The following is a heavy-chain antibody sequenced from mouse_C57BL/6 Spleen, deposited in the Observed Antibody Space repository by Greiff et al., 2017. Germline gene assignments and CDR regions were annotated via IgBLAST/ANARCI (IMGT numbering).Heavy chain of an antibody. D-gene: IGHD1-1*01. V-gene: IGHV1-54*01. Sequence: VQLQQSGAELVRPGTSVKVSCKASGYAFTNYLIEWVKQRPGQGLEWIGVINPGSGGTNYNEKFKGKATLTADKSSSTAYMQLSSLTSEDSAVYFCARRDYYAVNDVWGTGTTVTVSS. J-gene: IGHJ1*03. CDR3: ARRDYYAVNDV. CDR2: INPGSGGT. CDR1: GYAFTNYL.